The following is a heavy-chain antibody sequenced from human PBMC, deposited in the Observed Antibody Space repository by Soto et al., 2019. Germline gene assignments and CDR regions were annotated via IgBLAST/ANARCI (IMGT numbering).Heavy chain of an antibody. J-gene: IGHJ4*02. D-gene: IGHD6-13*01. Sequence: GGSLRLSCAASGFTFSSYSMNWVRQAPGKGLEWVSSISSSSSYIYYADSVKGRFTISRDNAKNSLYLQMNSLRAEDTAAYYCARDLVAAAGRGWGQGTLVTVSS. CDR3: ARDLVAAAGRG. V-gene: IGHV3-21*01. CDR2: ISSSSSYI. CDR1: GFTFSSYS.